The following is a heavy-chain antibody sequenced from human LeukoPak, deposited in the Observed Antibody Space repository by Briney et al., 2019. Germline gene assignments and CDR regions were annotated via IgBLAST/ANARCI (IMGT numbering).Heavy chain of an antibody. Sequence: GASVKVSCKASGYTFTGYYMHWVRQAPGQGLEWMGWINPNSGGTNYAQKFQGRVTMTRDTSISTAYMELSRLRSDDTAVYYCARCRPEFFKHYYDRAFDPWGQGTLVTVSS. J-gene: IGHJ5*02. CDR1: GYTFTGYY. CDR2: INPNSGGT. D-gene: IGHD3-22*01. CDR3: ARCRPEFFKHYYDRAFDP. V-gene: IGHV1-2*02.